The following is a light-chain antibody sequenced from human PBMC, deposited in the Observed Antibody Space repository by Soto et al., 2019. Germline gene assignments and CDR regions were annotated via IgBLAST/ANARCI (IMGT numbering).Light chain of an antibody. J-gene: IGLJ2*01. CDR2: EGT. Sequence: QSALTQPASVSGSPGQSITISCTGTSSDVGSYNLVSWYQQYPGKAPKLMIYEGTKRPSGVSNRFSGSRSGNTASLTISGLQAEDEAAYYCCSYAATSIFVLFGGGTKVTVL. CDR1: SSDVGSYNL. V-gene: IGLV2-23*03. CDR3: CSYAATSIFVL.